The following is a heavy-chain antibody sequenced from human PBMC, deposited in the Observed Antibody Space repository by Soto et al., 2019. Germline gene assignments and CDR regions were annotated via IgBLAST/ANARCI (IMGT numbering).Heavy chain of an antibody. Sequence: ASVKVSCKASGYTFTGYYMHWVRQAPGQGLEWMGWINPNSGGTNYAQKFQGRVTMTRDTSISTAYMELSRLRSEDTAVYYCARSVYYYDSSGYFNWFDPWGQGTLVTVSS. J-gene: IGHJ5*02. CDR3: ARSVYYYDSSGYFNWFDP. V-gene: IGHV1-2*02. CDR2: INPNSGGT. CDR1: GYTFTGYY. D-gene: IGHD3-22*01.